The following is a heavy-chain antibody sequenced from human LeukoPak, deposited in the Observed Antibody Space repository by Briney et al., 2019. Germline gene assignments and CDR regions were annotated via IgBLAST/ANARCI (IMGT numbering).Heavy chain of an antibody. D-gene: IGHD3-10*02. V-gene: IGHV3-23*01. CDR2: ISGSGGST. Sequence: PGGTLRLSCAASGFTFSGYGMSWVRQAPGKGLKWVSAISGSGGSTYYADSVKGRFTISRDNAKNSLYLQMNSLRAEDTAVYYCAELGITMIGGVWGKGTTVTISS. J-gene: IGHJ6*04. CDR1: GFTFSGYG. CDR3: AELGITMIGGV.